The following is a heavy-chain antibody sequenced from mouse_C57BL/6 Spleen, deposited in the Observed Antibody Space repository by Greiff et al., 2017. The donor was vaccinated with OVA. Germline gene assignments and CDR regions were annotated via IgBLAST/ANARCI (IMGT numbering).Heavy chain of an antibody. D-gene: IGHD1-1*01. CDR2: INPSNGGT. Sequence: QVHVKQPGTELVKPGASVKLSCKASGYTFTSYWMHWVKQRPGQGLEWIGNINPSNGGTNYNEKFKSKATLTVDKSSSTAYMQLSSLTSEDSAFYYCARSYGSSPWFAYWGQGTLVTVSA. J-gene: IGHJ3*01. CDR3: ARSYGSSPWFAY. V-gene: IGHV1-53*01. CDR1: GYTFTSYW.